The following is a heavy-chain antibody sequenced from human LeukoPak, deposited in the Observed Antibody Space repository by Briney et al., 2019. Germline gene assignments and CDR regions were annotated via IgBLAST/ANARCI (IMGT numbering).Heavy chain of an antibody. J-gene: IGHJ4*02. CDR1: GFTFSSYW. Sequence: GGSLRLSCAASGFTFSSYWMSWVRQAPGKGLEWVANIRQDGSEKQYVDSVKGRFTISRDDAKNSVYLQMSSLRAEDTALYYCATTTRSAPWDYWGQGTLVTVSS. V-gene: IGHV3-7*01. CDR2: IRQDGSEK. D-gene: IGHD1-1*01. CDR3: ATTTRSAPWDY.